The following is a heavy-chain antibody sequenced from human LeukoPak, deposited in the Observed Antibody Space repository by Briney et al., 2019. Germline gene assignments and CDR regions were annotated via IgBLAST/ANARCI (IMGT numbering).Heavy chain of an antibody. CDR1: GYPISSGYY. J-gene: IGHJ5*02. Sequence: SETLSLTCAVSGYPISSGYYWGWIRQPPGKGLEWIGSIYHSGSTYYNPSLKSRVTISVDTSKNQFSLKLSSVTAADTAVYYCARSPGYVNWFDPWGQGTLVTVSS. CDR2: IYHSGST. CDR3: ARSPGYVNWFDP. D-gene: IGHD5-12*01. V-gene: IGHV4-38-2*01.